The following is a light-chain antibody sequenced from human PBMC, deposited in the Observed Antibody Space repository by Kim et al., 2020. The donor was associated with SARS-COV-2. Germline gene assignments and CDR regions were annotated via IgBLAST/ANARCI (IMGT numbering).Light chain of an antibody. Sequence: QLVLTQSPSASASLGASVKLTCTLSSGHSSYAIAWHQQQPEKGPRYLMKLNSDGSHSKGDGIPDRFSGSSSGAERYLTISSLQSEDEADYYCQTGEVFGGGTQLTVL. CDR3: QTGEV. V-gene: IGLV4-69*01. CDR1: SGHSSYA. J-gene: IGLJ2*01. CDR2: LNSDGSH.